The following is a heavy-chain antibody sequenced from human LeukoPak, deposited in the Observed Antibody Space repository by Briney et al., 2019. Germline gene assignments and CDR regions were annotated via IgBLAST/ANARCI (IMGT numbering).Heavy chain of an antibody. D-gene: IGHD6-19*01. CDR1: GFTFSSYG. CDR2: IRYDGSNK. J-gene: IGHJ3*02. V-gene: IGHV3-30*02. Sequence: PGGSLRLSCAASGFTFSSYGMHWVRQAPGKGLEWVAFIRYDGSNKYYADSVKGRFTISRDNSKNTLYLQMNSLRAEDTAVYYCAKDQAVAAEYDAFDIWGQGTMVTVSS. CDR3: AKDQAVAAEYDAFDI.